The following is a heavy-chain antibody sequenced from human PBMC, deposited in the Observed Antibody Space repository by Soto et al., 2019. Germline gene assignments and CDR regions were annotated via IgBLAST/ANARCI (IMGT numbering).Heavy chain of an antibody. Sequence: SETLSLTCAVYGGSISGGASFWSWIRQPPGKGLEWIANVYYSGSSYYNPSLKSRLTISVDTTKNQFSLQLKSMTAADTAVYYCAKLSCTSSTCYFPGWFDPWGQGTLVTVSS. CDR2: VYYSGSS. D-gene: IGHD2-2*01. J-gene: IGHJ5*02. V-gene: IGHV4-31*11. CDR1: GGSISGGASF. CDR3: AKLSCTSSTCYFPGWFDP.